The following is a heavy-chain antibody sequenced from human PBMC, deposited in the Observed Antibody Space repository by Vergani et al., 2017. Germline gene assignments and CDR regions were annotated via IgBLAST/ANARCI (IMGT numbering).Heavy chain of an antibody. J-gene: IGHJ3*02. V-gene: IGHV3-9*01. CDR3: AKAWSSGYYDAFDI. CDR1: GFTFADYA. D-gene: IGHD3-22*01. Sequence: EVQLVESGGGLVQPGRSLRLSCAASGFTFADYAMHWVRQAPGKGLEWASGISWNSGSIGYADSVKGRFTISRDNAKNSLYLQMNSLRAEDTALYYCAKAWSSGYYDAFDIWGQGTMVTVSS. CDR2: ISWNSGSI.